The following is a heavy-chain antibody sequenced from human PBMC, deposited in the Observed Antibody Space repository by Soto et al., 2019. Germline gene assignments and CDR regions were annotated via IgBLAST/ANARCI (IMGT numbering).Heavy chain of an antibody. Sequence: ASVKVSCKVSGYTLTELSMHWVRQAPGKGLEWMGGFDPEDGETIYAQKFQGRVTMTEDTSTDTAYMELSSLRSEDTAVYYCATTSFYGGNSEGFDYWGQGTLVTVSS. J-gene: IGHJ4*02. V-gene: IGHV1-24*01. D-gene: IGHD4-17*01. CDR1: GYTLTELS. CDR2: FDPEDGET. CDR3: ATTSFYGGNSEGFDY.